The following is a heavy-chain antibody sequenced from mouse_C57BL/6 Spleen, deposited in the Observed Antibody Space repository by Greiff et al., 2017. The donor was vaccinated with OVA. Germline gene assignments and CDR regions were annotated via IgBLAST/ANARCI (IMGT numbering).Heavy chain of an antibody. V-gene: IGHV1-50*01. Sequence: QVQLQPGAELVKPGASVKLSCKASGYTFTSSWMQWVKQRPGQGLEWIGEIDPSDSYTNYNPKFKGKATLTVDTSSSTAYMLLSSLTSEDSAVYYCARTGGDYVSSWFAYWGQGTLFTVSA. CDR1: GYTFTSSW. CDR3: ARTGGDYVSSWFAY. J-gene: IGHJ3*01. D-gene: IGHD2-4*01. CDR2: IDPSDSYT.